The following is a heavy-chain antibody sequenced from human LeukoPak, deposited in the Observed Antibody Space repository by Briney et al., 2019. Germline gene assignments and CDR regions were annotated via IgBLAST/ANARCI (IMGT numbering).Heavy chain of an antibody. J-gene: IGHJ4*02. Sequence: RASVTVPCTASGYTFTSYDINWVRQATGQGLEWMGWMSPKSGNTGYAQKFQGRVTMTTNTAISTAYMELSSLRSEDTAVYYCVRTPPNWGADYWGQGTLVTVSS. D-gene: IGHD7-27*01. V-gene: IGHV1-8*01. CDR1: GYTFTSYD. CDR2: MSPKSGNT. CDR3: VRTPPNWGADY.